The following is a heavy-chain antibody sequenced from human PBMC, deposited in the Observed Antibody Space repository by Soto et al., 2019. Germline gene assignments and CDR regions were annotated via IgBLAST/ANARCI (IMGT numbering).Heavy chain of an antibody. CDR2: ISYDASNN. J-gene: IGHJ4*02. Sequence: GGSLRLSCAASGFTFNNYGMHWVRQAPGKGLEWVATISYDASNNYYADTVKDRFTISRDNSKNTLYLQMNSLRPEDTAVYYCAKDSCTGVSCYFINYWGQGTLVTVSS. D-gene: IGHD2-15*01. V-gene: IGHV3-30*18. CDR3: AKDSCTGVSCYFINY. CDR1: GFTFNNYG.